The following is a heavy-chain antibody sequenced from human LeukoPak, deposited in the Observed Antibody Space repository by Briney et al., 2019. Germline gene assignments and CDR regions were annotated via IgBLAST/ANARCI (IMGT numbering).Heavy chain of an antibody. Sequence: PSETLSLTCTVSGGSISNSNYYWGWIRQPPGKGLEWIGSLLYSGTTYYNPSLRSRVTMSVDTSKNQFSLNLSSLTAADTAMYYCARDVFEPYYFDYWGQGSLVTVSS. CDR2: LLYSGTT. CDR3: ARDVFEPYYFDY. CDR1: GGSISNSNYY. J-gene: IGHJ4*02. V-gene: IGHV4-39*07. D-gene: IGHD3-10*01.